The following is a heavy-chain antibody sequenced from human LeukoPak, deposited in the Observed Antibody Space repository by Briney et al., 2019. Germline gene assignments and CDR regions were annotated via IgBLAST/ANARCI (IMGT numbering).Heavy chain of an antibody. CDR2: IKQDGSEK. D-gene: IGHD3-22*01. J-gene: IGHJ4*02. Sequence: PGGSLRLSCAASGFTFSSYWMSWVRQAPGKGLEWVANIKQDGSEKYYVDSVKGRFTISRDNAKNSLYLQMNSLRAEDTAVYYCARDDYYDSSGSITCYFDYWGQETLVTVSS. CDR3: ARDDYYDSSGSITCYFDY. V-gene: IGHV3-7*01. CDR1: GFTFSSYW.